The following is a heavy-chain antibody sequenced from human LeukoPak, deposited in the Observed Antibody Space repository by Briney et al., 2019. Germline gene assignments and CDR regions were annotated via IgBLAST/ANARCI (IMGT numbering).Heavy chain of an antibody. J-gene: IGHJ4*02. V-gene: IGHV3-73*01. CDR1: GFTVTDNY. D-gene: IGHD3-16*01. CDR2: IRSKANSYAT. CDR3: TRLGGAADY. Sequence: GGSLRLSCAASGFTVTDNYMSWVRQASGKGLEWVGRIRSKANSYATAYAASVKGRFTISRDDSKNTAYLQMNSLKTEDTAVYYCTRLGGAADYWGQGTLVTVSS.